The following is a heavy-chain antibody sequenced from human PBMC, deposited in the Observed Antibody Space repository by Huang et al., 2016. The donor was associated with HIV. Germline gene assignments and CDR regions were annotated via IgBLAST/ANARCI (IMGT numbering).Heavy chain of an antibody. Sequence: VQLVESGGGVVQPGRSLRLACAASGFSFSTYGLHWGRQAPGKGLEWVAVISYDGSNKYYAHYVKGRFTISRDTSENKVYLQMNSLRHEDTAVYYCAKDGADEEWDIDYWGQGTLVTVSS. V-gene: IGHV3-30*18. D-gene: IGHD1-26*01. CDR1: GFSFSTYG. J-gene: IGHJ4*02. CDR3: AKDGADEEWDIDY. CDR2: ISYDGSNK.